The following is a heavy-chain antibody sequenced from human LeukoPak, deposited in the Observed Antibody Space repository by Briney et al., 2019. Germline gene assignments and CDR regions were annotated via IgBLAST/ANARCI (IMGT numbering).Heavy chain of an antibody. CDR1: GFTFSNYG. V-gene: IGHV3-30*02. J-gene: IGHJ4*02. CDR2: IPYDGTNK. D-gene: IGHD3-10*01. CDR3: VQGTRRGAITMVRGVIGKSYYFDS. Sequence: GGSLRLSCAPSGFTFSNYGMHWVRQAPGKGLEWVAFIPYDGTNKYYADSVKGRFTISRDNSKNTLYLQMNSLRAADTALYHCVQGTRRGAITMVRGVIGKSYYFDSWGQGTLVTVSS.